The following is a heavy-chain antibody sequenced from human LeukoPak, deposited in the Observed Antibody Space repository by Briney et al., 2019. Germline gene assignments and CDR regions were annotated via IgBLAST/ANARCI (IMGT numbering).Heavy chain of an antibody. D-gene: IGHD3-22*01. CDR2: INHSGST. CDR3: ARDYDSSGYYGY. Sequence: SETLSLTCAVYGGSFSGYYWSWIRQPPGKGLEWIGEINHSGSTNYNPSLKSRVTIPVVTSKNQFSLKLSSVTAADTAVYYCARDYDSSGYYGYWGQGTLVTVSS. V-gene: IGHV4-34*01. J-gene: IGHJ4*02. CDR1: GGSFSGYY.